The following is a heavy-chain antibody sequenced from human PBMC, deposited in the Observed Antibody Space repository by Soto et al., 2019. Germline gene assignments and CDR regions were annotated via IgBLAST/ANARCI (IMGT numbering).Heavy chain of an antibody. CDR1: VYSISSGYY. Sequence: PSETLSLTCAVSVYSISSGYYWGWIRQPPGKWLEWIGSIYHSGSTYYNPSLKSRVTISIDTSKNQYSLKLSSVTATDTAVYYCERGDWNDAFDYWGQGTLVTVSS. V-gene: IGHV4-38-2*01. CDR3: ERGDWNDAFDY. CDR2: IYHSGST. D-gene: IGHD1-1*01. J-gene: IGHJ4*02.